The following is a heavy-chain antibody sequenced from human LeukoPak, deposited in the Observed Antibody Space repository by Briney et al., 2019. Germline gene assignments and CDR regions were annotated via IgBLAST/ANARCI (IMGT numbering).Heavy chain of an antibody. CDR3: AKDHTGIAVD. CDR2: ISHDGSNK. D-gene: IGHD6-19*01. J-gene: IGHJ4*02. Sequence: GGSLRLSCAASGFTLSSYGMHWVRQAPGKGLEWVAVISHDGSNKYYADSVKGRFTISRDNSKNTLYLQMNSLRAEDTAVYYCAKDHTGIAVDWGQGTLVTVSS. CDR1: GFTLSSYG. V-gene: IGHV3-30*18.